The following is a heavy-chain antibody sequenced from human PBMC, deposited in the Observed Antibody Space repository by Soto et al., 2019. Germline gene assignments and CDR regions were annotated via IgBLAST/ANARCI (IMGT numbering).Heavy chain of an antibody. CDR2: ISYDGSNK. J-gene: IGHJ5*02. CDR1: GFTFSSYA. Sequence: SLRLSCAASGFTFSSYAMHWVRQAAGKGLEWVAFISYDGSNKYYADSVKGRFTISRDKSKNTLYLRMNSLRAEETAVYYCAGDIGPITDCSSTSCYTYCFDPWGQGTLVTVSS. CDR3: AGDIGPITDCSSTSCYTYCFDP. V-gene: IGHV3-30-3*01. D-gene: IGHD2-2*02.